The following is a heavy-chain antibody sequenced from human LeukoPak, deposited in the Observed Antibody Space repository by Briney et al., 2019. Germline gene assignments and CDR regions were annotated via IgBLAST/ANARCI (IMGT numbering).Heavy chain of an antibody. CDR2: ISYDGSNK. CDR3: AGGSLYSSSYDY. CDR1: GFDFTTQS. Sequence: GGSLRLSCAASGFDFTTQSMNWVRQAPGKGLEWVAVISYDGSNKYYADSVKGRFTISRDNSKNTLYLQMNSLRAEDTAVYYCAGGSLYSSSYDYWGQGTLVTVSS. J-gene: IGHJ4*02. D-gene: IGHD6-6*01. V-gene: IGHV3-30-3*01.